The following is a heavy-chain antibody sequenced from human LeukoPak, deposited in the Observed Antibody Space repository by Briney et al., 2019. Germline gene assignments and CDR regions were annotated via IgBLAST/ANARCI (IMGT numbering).Heavy chain of an antibody. CDR2: IKQDGSDK. CDR3: ARKTVVRSYFDY. D-gene: IGHD4-23*01. V-gene: IGHV3-7*03. Sequence: GGSLRLSCAASGFTFSSYWMSWVRQAPAKGLEWVANIKQDGSDKYYVDSVKGRFTISRDNAKNSLYLQINSLRAEDTAVYYCARKTVVRSYFDYWGQGTPVTVSS. J-gene: IGHJ4*02. CDR1: GFTFSSYW.